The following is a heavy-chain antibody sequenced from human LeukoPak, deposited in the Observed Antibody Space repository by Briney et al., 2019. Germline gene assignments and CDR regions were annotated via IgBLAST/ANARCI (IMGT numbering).Heavy chain of an antibody. CDR3: ARGREPRKPFDP. V-gene: IGHV1-2*06. CDR1: GYTFTGYY. D-gene: IGHD1-26*01. Sequence: APVKVSCKASGYTFTGYYMHWVRQAPGQGLEWMGRINPNSGGTNYAQKFQGRVTMTRDTSISIAYMELSRLRSDDTAVYYCARGREPRKPFDPWGQGTLVTVSS. J-gene: IGHJ5*02. CDR2: INPNSGGT.